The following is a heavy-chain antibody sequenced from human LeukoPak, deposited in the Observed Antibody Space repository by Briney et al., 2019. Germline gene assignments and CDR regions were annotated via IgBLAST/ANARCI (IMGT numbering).Heavy chain of an antibody. CDR2: IYYSGST. D-gene: IGHD2/OR15-2a*01. V-gene: IGHV4-39*01. Sequence: SETLSLTCTVSGGSISSSSYYWGWIRQPPGKGLEWIGGIYYSGSTYYNPSLKSRVTISVDTSENQFSLKLSSVTAADTAVYYCARHLWIFDYWGQGTLVTVSS. CDR1: GGSISSSSYY. J-gene: IGHJ4*02. CDR3: ARHLWIFDY.